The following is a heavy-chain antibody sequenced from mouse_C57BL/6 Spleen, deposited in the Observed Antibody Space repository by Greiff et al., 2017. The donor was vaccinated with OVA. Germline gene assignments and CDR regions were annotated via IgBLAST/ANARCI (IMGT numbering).Heavy chain of an antibody. CDR1: GYTFTDYY. D-gene: IGHD2-3*01. V-gene: IGHV1-76*01. Sequence: QVQLQQSGAELVRPGASVKLSCKASGYTFTDYYINWVKQRPGQGLEWIARIYPGSGNTYYNEKFKGKATLTAEKSSSTAYMQLSSLTSEDSAVYFCAGGRDGYLFAYWGQGTLVTVSA. CDR3: AGGRDGYLFAY. J-gene: IGHJ3*01. CDR2: IYPGSGNT.